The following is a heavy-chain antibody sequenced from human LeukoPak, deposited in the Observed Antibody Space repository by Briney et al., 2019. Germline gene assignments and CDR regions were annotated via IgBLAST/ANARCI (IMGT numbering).Heavy chain of an antibody. CDR1: GGSFSGYY. V-gene: IGHV4-34*01. D-gene: IGHD4-17*01. CDR2: INHSGST. J-gene: IGHJ4*02. Sequence: SETLSLTCAVYGGSFSGYYWSWIRQPPGKGLEWIGEINHSGSTNYNPSLKSRVTISVDTSKNQFSLKLSSVTAADTAVYYCAFDYGDNDYWGQGTLVTVSS. CDR3: AFDYGDNDY.